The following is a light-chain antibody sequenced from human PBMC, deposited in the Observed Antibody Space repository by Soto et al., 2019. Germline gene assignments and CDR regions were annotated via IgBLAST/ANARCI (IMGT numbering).Light chain of an antibody. CDR1: QDIRTS. J-gene: IGKJ3*01. Sequence: DIQMTQSPSSLSASVGARVSITCQASQDIRTSLSWFQQKPGRAPKLLIYGASYLETGVPSRFGGSGSGTDFTFTISSLQPEDIATYYCQHYHNLPPFTFGPGTRVDVK. V-gene: IGKV1-33*01. CDR2: GAS. CDR3: QHYHNLPPFT.